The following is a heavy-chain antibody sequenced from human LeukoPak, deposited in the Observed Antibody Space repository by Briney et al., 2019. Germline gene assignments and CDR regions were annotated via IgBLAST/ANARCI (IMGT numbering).Heavy chain of an antibody. Sequence: GGSLRLXXAASGFDFSTYSMNWVRQAPGKGLEWVSSISGKSDYIYYVDSVKGRFTVSRDNAKNSLFLQMNSLRAEDTAVYYCESQRIGATDYWGQGTLVTVSS. V-gene: IGHV3-21*01. CDR2: ISGKSDYI. J-gene: IGHJ4*02. CDR1: GFDFSTYS. D-gene: IGHD3-3*01. CDR3: ESQRIGATDY.